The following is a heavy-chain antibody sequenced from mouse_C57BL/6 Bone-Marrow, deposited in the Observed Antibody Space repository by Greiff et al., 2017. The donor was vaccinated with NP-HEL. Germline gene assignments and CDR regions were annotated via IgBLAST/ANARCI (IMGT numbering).Heavy chain of an antibody. Sequence: DVQLVESGGGLVKPGGSLKLSCAASGFTFSSYAMSWVRQTPEKRLEWVATISDGGSYTYYPDNVKGRFTISRDNAKNNLYLQMSHLKSEDTAMYYCARAGTYWYFDVWGTGTTVTVSS. CDR1: GFTFSSYA. CDR2: ISDGGSYT. V-gene: IGHV5-4*01. D-gene: IGHD4-1*01. CDR3: ARAGTYWYFDV. J-gene: IGHJ1*03.